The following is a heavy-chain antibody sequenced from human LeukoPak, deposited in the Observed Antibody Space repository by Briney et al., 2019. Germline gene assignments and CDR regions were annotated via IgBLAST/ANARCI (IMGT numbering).Heavy chain of an antibody. CDR3: AKTYGGKRPIDY. CDR2: ISSSSSYI. Sequence: GGSLRLSCAASGSTFSSYSMNWVRQAPGKGLEWVSSISSSSSYIYYADSVKGRFTISRDNAKNSLYLQMNSLRAEDTAVYYCAKTYGGKRPIDYWGQGTLVTVSS. CDR1: GSTFSSYS. J-gene: IGHJ4*02. D-gene: IGHD4/OR15-4a*01. V-gene: IGHV3-21*01.